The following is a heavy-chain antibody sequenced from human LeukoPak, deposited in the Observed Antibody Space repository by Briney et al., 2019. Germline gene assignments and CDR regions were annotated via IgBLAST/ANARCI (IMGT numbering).Heavy chain of an antibody. J-gene: IGHJ4*02. CDR2: ISGSGGST. V-gene: IGHV3-23*01. CDR3: AKDKVQNIAAAGTDDY. D-gene: IGHD6-13*01. CDR1: GFTFSSYA. Sequence: GGSLRLSCAASGFTFSSYAMSWVRQAPGKGLEWVSAISGSGGSTYYADSVKGRFTISRHNSKNTLYLQMNSLRAEDTAIYYCAKDKVQNIAAAGTDDYWGQGTLVTVSS.